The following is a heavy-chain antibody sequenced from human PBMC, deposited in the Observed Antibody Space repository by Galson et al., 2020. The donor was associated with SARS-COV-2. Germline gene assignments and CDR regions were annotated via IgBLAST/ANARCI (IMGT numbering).Heavy chain of an antibody. J-gene: IGHJ4*02. Sequence: GGSLRLSCAASGFTFSSYAMHWVRQAPGKGLEWVAVISYDGSNKYYADSVKGRFTISRDNSKNTLYLQMNSLRAEDTAVYYCARDRNRGIAAAVGYFDYWGQGTLVTVSS. V-gene: IGHV3-30*04. D-gene: IGHD6-13*01. CDR1: GFTFSSYA. CDR3: ARDRNRGIAAAVGYFDY. CDR2: ISYDGSNK.